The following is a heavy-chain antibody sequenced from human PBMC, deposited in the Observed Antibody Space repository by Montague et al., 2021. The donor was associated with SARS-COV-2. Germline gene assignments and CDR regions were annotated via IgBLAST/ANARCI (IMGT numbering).Heavy chain of an antibody. Sequence: SLRLSWAASGFTFSSYWMHWVRQAPGKGLVWVPRINSDGSSTSYADSVKGRFTISRDNAKNTLYLQMNSLRAEDTAVYYCAGDQNCSGGSCYPNYYYYGMDVWGQGTTVTVSS. D-gene: IGHD2-15*01. V-gene: IGHV3-74*01. CDR2: INSDGSST. J-gene: IGHJ6*02. CDR1: GFTFSSYW. CDR3: AGDQNCSGGSCYPNYYYYGMDV.